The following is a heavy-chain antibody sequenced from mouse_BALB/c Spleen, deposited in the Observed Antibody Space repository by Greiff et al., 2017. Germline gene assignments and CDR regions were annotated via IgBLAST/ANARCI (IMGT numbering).Heavy chain of an antibody. Sequence: EVMLVESGGGLVKPGGSLKLSCAASGFTFSSYTMSWVRQTPEKRLEWVATISSGGSYTYYPDSVKGRFTISRDNAKNTLYLQMSSLKSEDTAMYYCTRDHYYGSSYDDYWGQGTTLTVSS. V-gene: IGHV5-6-4*01. CDR2: ISSGGSYT. CDR3: TRDHYYGSSYDDY. CDR1: GFTFSSYT. D-gene: IGHD1-1*01. J-gene: IGHJ2*01.